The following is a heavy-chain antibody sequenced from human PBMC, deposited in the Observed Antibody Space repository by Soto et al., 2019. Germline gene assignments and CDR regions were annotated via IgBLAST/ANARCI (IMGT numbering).Heavy chain of an antibody. V-gene: IGHV1-18*04. D-gene: IGHD3-3*01. CDR3: ARSLYDFWSGYPSAGYFQH. J-gene: IGHJ1*01. Sequence: ASVKVSCKASGYTFTSYGISWVRQAPGQGLEWMGWISAYNGNTNYAQKLQGRVTMTTDTSTSTAYMELRSLRSDDTAVYYCARSLYDFWSGYPSAGYFQHWGQGTLVTVSS. CDR2: ISAYNGNT. CDR1: GYTFTSYG.